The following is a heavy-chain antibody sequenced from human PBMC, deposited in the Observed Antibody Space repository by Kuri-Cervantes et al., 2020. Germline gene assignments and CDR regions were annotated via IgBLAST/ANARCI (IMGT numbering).Heavy chain of an antibody. Sequence: GESLKISCAASGFTFSSYAMSWVRQAPGKGLEWVSTITGSGGTTYYADSVKGRFTISRDNSRNTLYLQMNSLRAEDTAVYYCARRALSSFYYYYMDVWGKGTTVTVSS. J-gene: IGHJ6*03. D-gene: IGHD2-2*01. V-gene: IGHV3-23*01. CDR1: GFTFSSYA. CDR3: ARRALSSFYYYYMDV. CDR2: ITGSGGTT.